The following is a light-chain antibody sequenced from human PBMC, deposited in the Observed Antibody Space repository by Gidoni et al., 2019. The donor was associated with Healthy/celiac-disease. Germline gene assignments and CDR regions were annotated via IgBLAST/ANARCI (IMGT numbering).Light chain of an antibody. CDR1: SLRSYY. V-gene: IGLV3-19*01. Sequence: SELTQDPAVSVALGQTVRITCQGDSLRSYYASWYQQKPGQAPVLVIYGKNNRPSGIPDRFSGSSSGNTASLTITGAQAEDEADYYCNSRDSSGNHVVFGGGTKLTVL. CDR2: GKN. CDR3: NSRDSSGNHVV. J-gene: IGLJ2*01.